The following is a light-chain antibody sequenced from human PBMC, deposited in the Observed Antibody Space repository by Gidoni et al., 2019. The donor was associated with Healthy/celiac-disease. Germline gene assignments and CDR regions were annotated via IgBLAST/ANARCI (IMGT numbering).Light chain of an antibody. CDR1: SLRSYY. V-gene: IGLV3-19*01. Sequence: SELTQDPAVSVALGQTVRITCQGDSLRSYYASWYQQKPGQAPVLVIYGKNNRPSGIPDRFSGSSSGNTASLTITGAQAEDEADYYCNSRDSSGNHVVFGGGTKLTVL. CDR2: GKN. CDR3: NSRDSSGNHVV. J-gene: IGLJ2*01.